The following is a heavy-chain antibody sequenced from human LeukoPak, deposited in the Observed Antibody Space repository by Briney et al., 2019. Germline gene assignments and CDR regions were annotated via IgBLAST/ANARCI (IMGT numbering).Heavy chain of an antibody. CDR2: ISSSSSYI. Sequence: GSLRLSCAASGFTFSSYSMNWVRQAPGKGLEWVSSISSSSSYIYYADSVKGRFTISRDNAKNSLYLQMNSLRDEDTAVYYCARDPYGDYVYGFDYWGQGTLVTVSS. V-gene: IGHV3-21*01. J-gene: IGHJ4*02. CDR1: GFTFSSYS. D-gene: IGHD4-17*01. CDR3: ARDPYGDYVYGFDY.